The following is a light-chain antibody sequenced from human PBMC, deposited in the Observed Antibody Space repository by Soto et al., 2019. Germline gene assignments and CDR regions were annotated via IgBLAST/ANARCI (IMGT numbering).Light chain of an antibody. CDR3: HQYGSSPWT. J-gene: IGKJ1*01. CDR2: DAS. V-gene: IGKV3-11*01. CDR1: ESVTGY. Sequence: EIVLTQAPATLSLSPGERGTLSCRASESVTGYLAWYQQKPGQAPRILIYDASNRATGIPARFSGSGSGTDFTLTISRLEPEDFVVYYCHQYGSSPWTFGQGTKVEIK.